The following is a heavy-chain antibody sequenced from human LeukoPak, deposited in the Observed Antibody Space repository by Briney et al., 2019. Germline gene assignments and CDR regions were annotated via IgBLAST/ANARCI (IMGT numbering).Heavy chain of an antibody. CDR3: AREVAAAGDAFDI. J-gene: IGHJ3*02. Sequence: PSQTLXXTCTVSGGSISSGSYYGSWIRQPAGEGLEWIGRFYTIGSTNYTPSLKSRVTISVAPSKNQFSLKLSSVTAADTAVYYCAREVAAAGDAFDIWGQGTMVTVSS. V-gene: IGHV4-61*02. CDR1: GGSISSGSYY. D-gene: IGHD6-13*01. CDR2: FYTIGST.